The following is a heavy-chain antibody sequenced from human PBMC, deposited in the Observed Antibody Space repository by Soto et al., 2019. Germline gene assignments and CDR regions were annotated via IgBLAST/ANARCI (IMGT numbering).Heavy chain of an antibody. D-gene: IGHD3-10*02. CDR1: GFTFRSFV. Sequence: QVQLVESGGRVVQPGTSLRLSSVGSGFTFRSFVIHWVRQAPGKGLEWVALTSYDRSNKYYHDSVKRRSTIARDNSRNTADLHMTSLRLELTTLYYIALCETTGGLDVWGQGTVVSVSS. CDR2: TSYDRSNK. J-gene: IGHJ4*02. V-gene: IGHV3-30*19. CDR3: ALCETTGGLDV.